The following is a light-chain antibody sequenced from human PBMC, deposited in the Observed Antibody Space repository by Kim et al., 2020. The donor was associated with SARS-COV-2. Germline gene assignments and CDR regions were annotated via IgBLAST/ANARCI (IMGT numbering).Light chain of an antibody. V-gene: IGKV4-1*01. CDR2: WAS. J-gene: IGKJ4*01. CDR3: QQCYSSPVT. CDR1: QSVLYSPDNKNY. Sequence: DIVMTQSPDSLAVSLGERATINCKSSQSVLYSPDNKNYLAWYQQKPGQPPKLLISWASIRESGVPDRFSGSGSGTDFTLTISSLQAEDVAVYYCQQCYSSPVTFGGGTKVEI.